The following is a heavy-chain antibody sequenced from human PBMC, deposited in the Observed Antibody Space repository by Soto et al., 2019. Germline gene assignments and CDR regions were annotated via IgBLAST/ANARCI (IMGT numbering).Heavy chain of an antibody. J-gene: IGHJ4*02. Sequence: GGSLRLSCAASGFTFSSYGMHWVRQAPGKGLEWLAFISYDGTSKYYADSVKGRFTISRDNSKNTLYLQMNSLRAEDTAVFYCAKDSRSAIATAWYFDYWGQGTLVTVSS. CDR2: ISYDGTSK. D-gene: IGHD6-13*01. V-gene: IGHV3-30*18. CDR3: AKDSRSAIATAWYFDY. CDR1: GFTFSSYG.